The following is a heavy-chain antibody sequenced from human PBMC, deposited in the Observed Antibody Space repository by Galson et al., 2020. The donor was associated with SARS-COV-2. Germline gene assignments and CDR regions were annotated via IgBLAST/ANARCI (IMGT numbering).Heavy chain of an antibody. D-gene: IGHD2-15*01. J-gene: IGHJ1*01. V-gene: IGHV3-11*06. Sequence: LSLTCAASGFTFSDYYMSWIRQAPGKGLEWVSYISSSGSYTNYADSVKGRFTISRDNAKNSLYLQLNSLRAEDTAVYFCARSGRDCSGGICYGAEYFQHWGQGTLVTVSS. CDR2: ISSSGSYT. CDR1: GFTFSDYY. CDR3: ARSGRDCSGGICYGAEYFQH.